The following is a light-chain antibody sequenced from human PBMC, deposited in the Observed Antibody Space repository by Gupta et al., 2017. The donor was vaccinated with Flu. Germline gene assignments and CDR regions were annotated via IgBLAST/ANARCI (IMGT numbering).Light chain of an antibody. V-gene: IGLV2-8*01. Sequence: SALTQPPSASGSPGHSVTISCTGTSSDVGEYNAVAWYQQNPGNATKLLIYEVSKRPAGVPVRFSGSKSGNTAALTVSGLQAEDEADYYCNAYAVSNTFIFGGGTNMTVL. CDR3: NAYAVSNTFI. CDR1: SSDVGEYNA. J-gene: IGLJ2*01. CDR2: EVS.